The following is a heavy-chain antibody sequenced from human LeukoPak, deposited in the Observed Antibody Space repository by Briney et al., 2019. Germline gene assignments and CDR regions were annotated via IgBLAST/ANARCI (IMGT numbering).Heavy chain of an antibody. CDR2: IYSGGST. Sequence: PGGSLRLSCAASGFTVSSNYMSWVRQAPGKGLEWVSVIYSGGSTYYADSVKGRLTISRDNSKNTLYLQMNRLRAEDTAVYYCASKIRCTCDDFDIWGQGTMVTVSS. CDR1: GFTVSSNY. J-gene: IGHJ3*02. V-gene: IGHV3-53*01. D-gene: IGHD3-10*01. CDR3: ASKIRCTCDDFDI.